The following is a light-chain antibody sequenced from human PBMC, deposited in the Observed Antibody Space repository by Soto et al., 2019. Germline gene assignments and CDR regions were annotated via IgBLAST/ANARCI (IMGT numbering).Light chain of an antibody. J-gene: IGKJ1*01. CDR3: QQSYSTPWT. CDR1: QTISSW. Sequence: DIHMTQSPSTRSGSVGDRGTVTFRASQTISSWLAWYQQKPGKAPKLLIYKASTLKSGVPSRFSGSGSGTDFTPTISSLQPEDFATYYCQQSYSTPWTFGQGTKVDIK. CDR2: KAS. V-gene: IGKV1-5*03.